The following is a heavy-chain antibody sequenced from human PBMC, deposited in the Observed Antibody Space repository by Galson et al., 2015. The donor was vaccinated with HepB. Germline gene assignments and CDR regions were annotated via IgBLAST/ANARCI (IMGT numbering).Heavy chain of an antibody. CDR3: ARDLASNYDILTGYPERWNWFDP. J-gene: IGHJ5*02. CDR1: GYTFTSYG. D-gene: IGHD3-9*01. CDR2: ISAYNGNT. V-gene: IGHV1-18*01. Sequence: SVKVSCKASGYTFTSYGISWVRQAPGQGLEWMGWISAYNGNTNYAQKLQGRVTMTTDTSTSTAYMELRSLRSDDTAVYYCARDLASNYDILTGYPERWNWFDPWGQGTLVTVSS.